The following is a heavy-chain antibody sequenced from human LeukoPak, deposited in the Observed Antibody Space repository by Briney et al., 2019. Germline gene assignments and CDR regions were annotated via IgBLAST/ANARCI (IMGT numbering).Heavy chain of an antibody. CDR3: ARGHRGFSY. CDR1: GFTLSNYW. D-gene: IGHD3-10*01. CDR2: IKQDGSEK. J-gene: IGHJ4*02. V-gene: IGHV3-7*01. Sequence: GGSLRLSCAASGFTLSNYWMTWVRQAPGKGLEWVANIKQDGSEKYYVDSVKGRFTISRDDAKNSLYLQMNSLRAEDTAVYYCARGHRGFSYWGQGTLVTVSS.